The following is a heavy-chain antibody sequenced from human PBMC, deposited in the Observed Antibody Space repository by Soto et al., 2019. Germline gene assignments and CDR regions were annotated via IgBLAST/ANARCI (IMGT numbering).Heavy chain of an antibody. Sequence: ASVKVSCKASGGTFTSYDINWVRQATGQGLEWMGWMNPNSGNTGYAQKFQGRVTMTRNTSISTAYMELSSLRSEDTAVYYCARDPVSSWYWGVENWFDPWGQGTLVTVSS. CDR2: MNPNSGNT. CDR1: GGTFTSYD. CDR3: ARDPVSSWYWGVENWFDP. J-gene: IGHJ5*02. D-gene: IGHD6-13*01. V-gene: IGHV1-8*01.